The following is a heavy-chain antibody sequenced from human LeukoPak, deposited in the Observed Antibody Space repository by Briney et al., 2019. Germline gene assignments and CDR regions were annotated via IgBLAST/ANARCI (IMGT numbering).Heavy chain of an antibody. J-gene: IGHJ6*02. CDR1: GGSFSGYY. CDR3: ARAPPAYDSSGYHYETYYYGMDV. Sequence: TSSETLFLTCAVYGGSFSGYYWSWIRQPPGGGLEWIGEINHSGSTNYNPSLKSRVTISVDTSKNQFSLKLSSVTAADTAVYYCARAPPAYDSSGYHYETYYYGMDVWGQGTTVTVSS. CDR2: INHSGST. V-gene: IGHV4-34*01. D-gene: IGHD3-22*01.